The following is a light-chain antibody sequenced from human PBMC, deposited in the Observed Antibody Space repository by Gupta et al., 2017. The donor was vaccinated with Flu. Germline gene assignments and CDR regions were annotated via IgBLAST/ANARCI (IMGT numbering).Light chain of an antibody. V-gene: IGLV8-61*01. J-gene: IGLJ3*02. CDR3: VLYMGSGISGV. Sequence: QTVVTQEPSFSVSPGGTVTLTCGFSSGSVSTSYYPSWYQQTPGQAPRTLIYSTNTRSSGVPDRFSGSIPGNKAALTITGAQADDESDYYCVLYMGSGISGVFGGGTKLTVL. CDR1: SGSVSTSYY. CDR2: STN.